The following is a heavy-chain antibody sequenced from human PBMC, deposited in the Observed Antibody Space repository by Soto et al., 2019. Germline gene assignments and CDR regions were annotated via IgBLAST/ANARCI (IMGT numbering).Heavy chain of an antibody. Sequence: SETLSLTCTVSGGSISSSSYYWGWIRQHPGKGLEWIGYIYYSGSTYYNPSLKSRVTISVDTSKNQFSLKLSSVTAADTAVYYCARGGPRDYYYYGMDVWGQGTTVTVSS. V-gene: IGHV4-31*03. CDR3: ARGGPRDYYYYGMDV. CDR2: IYYSGST. CDR1: GGSISSSSYY. J-gene: IGHJ6*02.